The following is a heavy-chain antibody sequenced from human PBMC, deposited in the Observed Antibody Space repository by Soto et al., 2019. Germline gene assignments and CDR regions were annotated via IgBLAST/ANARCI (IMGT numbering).Heavy chain of an antibody. V-gene: IGHV4-34*01. J-gene: IGHJ4*02. CDR3: ASPPILLINSSSSFREDY. CDR1: GGSFSGYY. CDR2: INHSGST. D-gene: IGHD6-6*01. Sequence: QVQLQQWGAGLLKPSETLSLTCAVYGGSFSGYYWSWIRQPPGKRLEWIGEINHSGSTNYNPSLKSRVTISVDTAKNQFSLKLSSVTAADTAVYYCASPPILLINSSSSFREDYWGQGTLVTVSS.